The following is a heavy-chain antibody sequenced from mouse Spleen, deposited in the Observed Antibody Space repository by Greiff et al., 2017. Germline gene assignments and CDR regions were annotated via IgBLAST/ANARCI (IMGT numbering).Heavy chain of an antibody. CDR2: ISSGGSYT. J-gene: IGHJ4*01. CDR1: GFTFSSYA. D-gene: IGHD1-1*01. V-gene: IGHV5-9-1*01. CDR3: ARERWDYAMDY. Sequence: VESGGGLVKPGGSLKLSCAASGFTFSSYAMSWVRQTPEKRLEWVATISSGGSYTYYPDSVKGRFTISRDNAKNTLYLQMSSLRSEDTAMYYCARERWDYAMDYWGQGTSVTVSS.